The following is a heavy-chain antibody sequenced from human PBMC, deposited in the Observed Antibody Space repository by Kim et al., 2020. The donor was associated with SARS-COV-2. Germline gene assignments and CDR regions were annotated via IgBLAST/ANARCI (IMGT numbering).Heavy chain of an antibody. CDR3: VKSLVREQYGMDA. D-gene: IGHD3-10*01. J-gene: IGHJ6*02. Sequence: AESVKGRLNISRDNSKRSLFLQMNSLRIEDTALYFCVKSLVREQYGMDAWGQGTMVTVSS. V-gene: IGHV3-9*01.